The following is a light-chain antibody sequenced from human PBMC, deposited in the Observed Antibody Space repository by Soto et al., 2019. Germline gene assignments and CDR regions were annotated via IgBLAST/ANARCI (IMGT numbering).Light chain of an antibody. CDR2: GAS. CDR1: QSVSRN. V-gene: IGKV3-15*01. J-gene: IGKJ1*01. Sequence: EIVMTQSPVILSVSPGETATIACRASQSVSRNLAWYQQKPGQAPRLLIYGASTRATDIPARFSGSGSGTDFTLTISSLQSEDFAVYYCQQYNNFWTLGQGTKVEL. CDR3: QQYNNFWT.